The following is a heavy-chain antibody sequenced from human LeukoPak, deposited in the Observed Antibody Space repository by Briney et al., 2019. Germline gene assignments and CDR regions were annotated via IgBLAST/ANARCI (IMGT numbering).Heavy chain of an antibody. CDR1: GGSISSGSYY. J-gene: IGHJ4*02. D-gene: IGHD3-22*01. CDR3: ARDGTMIVVVPFDY. Sequence: SETLSLTCTVSGGSISSGSYYWSWIRQPAGKGLEWIGRIYTSGSTNYNPSLKSRVTISVDTSKNQFSLKLSSVTAADTAVYYCARDGTMIVVVPFDYWGQGTLVTVSS. V-gene: IGHV4-61*02. CDR2: IYTSGST.